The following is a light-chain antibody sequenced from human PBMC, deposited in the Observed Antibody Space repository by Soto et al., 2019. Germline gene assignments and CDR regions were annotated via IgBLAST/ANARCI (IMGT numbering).Light chain of an antibody. J-gene: IGLJ3*02. CDR1: SSDVGRYNF. CDR3: TSYAGSNNWV. V-gene: IGLV2-8*01. Sequence: QSVLTQPPSASGSPGQSVTISCTGTSSDVGRYNFVSWYQQHPGKAPKLMIYEVSKRPSGVPDRFSGSKSGNTASLTVSGLQAKDEADYYCTSYAGSNNWVFGEGTKLTVL. CDR2: EVS.